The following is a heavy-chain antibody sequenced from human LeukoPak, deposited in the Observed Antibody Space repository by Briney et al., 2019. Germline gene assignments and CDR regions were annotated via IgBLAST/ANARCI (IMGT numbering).Heavy chain of an antibody. J-gene: IGHJ4*02. V-gene: IGHV3-33*06. CDR2: IWYDGSNK. CDR3: AKVSPDSYDFWSGYFDY. D-gene: IGHD3-3*01. CDR1: GFTFSSYG. Sequence: GGSLRLSCAASGFTFSSYGVHWVRQAPGKGLEWVAVIWYDGSNKYYADSVKGRFTISRDNSKNTLYLQMNSLRAEDTAVYYCAKVSPDSYDFWSGYFDYWGQGTLVTVSS.